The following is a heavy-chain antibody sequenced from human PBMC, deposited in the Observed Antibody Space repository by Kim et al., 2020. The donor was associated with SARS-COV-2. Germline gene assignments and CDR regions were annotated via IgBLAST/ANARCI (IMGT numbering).Heavy chain of an antibody. Sequence: GGSLRLSCAASGFTFSSYGMHWVRQAPGKGLEWVAVISYDGSNKYYADSVKGRFTISRDNSKNTLYLQMNSLRAEDTAVYYCAKDEGRYYGSGSYYPHYWGQGTLVTVSS. J-gene: IGHJ4*02. D-gene: IGHD3-10*01. CDR2: ISYDGSNK. V-gene: IGHV3-30*18. CDR3: AKDEGRYYGSGSYYPHY. CDR1: GFTFSSYG.